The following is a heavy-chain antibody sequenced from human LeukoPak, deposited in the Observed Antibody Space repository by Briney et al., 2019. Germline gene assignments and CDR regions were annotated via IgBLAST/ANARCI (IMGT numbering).Heavy chain of an antibody. J-gene: IGHJ4*02. Sequence: MSSETLSLTCTVSGASISSGDYLWSWIRQPPGMGLEWIGNIYYSGSTNYNASLKSRVTISIDTSKNQFSLNLSTVTAADTAVYFCARATLFRGAQIDSWGQGTLVTVSS. D-gene: IGHD3-10*01. CDR2: IYYSGST. CDR3: ARATLFRGAQIDS. CDR1: GASISSGDYL. V-gene: IGHV4-30-4*01.